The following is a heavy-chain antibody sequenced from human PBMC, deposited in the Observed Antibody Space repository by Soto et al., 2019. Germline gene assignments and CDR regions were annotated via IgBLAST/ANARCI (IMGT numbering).Heavy chain of an antibody. J-gene: IGHJ6*02. Sequence: PSETLSLTCAGYGGSFSGYYWSWIRQPPGKGLEWIGEINHSGSTNYNPSLKSRVTISVDTSKNQFSLKLSSVTAADTAVYYCARASSYYYGMDVWGQGTTVTVSS. CDR1: GGSFSGYY. CDR2: INHSGST. CDR3: ARASSYYYGMDV. D-gene: IGHD2-2*01. V-gene: IGHV4-34*01.